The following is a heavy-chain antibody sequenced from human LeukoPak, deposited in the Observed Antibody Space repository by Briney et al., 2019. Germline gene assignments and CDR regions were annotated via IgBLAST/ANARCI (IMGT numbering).Heavy chain of an antibody. CDR1: GGSISNKTYS. CDR3: ARRAITVAPYYFDY. V-gene: IGHV4-39*01. J-gene: IGHJ4*02. CDR2: YYSGTT. D-gene: IGHD3-10*01. Sequence: SETLSLTCNVSGGSISNKTYSWGRIRQPPGKGLEWIGLYYSGTTYYNPSLKSRVTMYADTSKSQFSLKLTSVTAADTAVYFCARRAITVAPYYFDYWGQGTLVTVSS.